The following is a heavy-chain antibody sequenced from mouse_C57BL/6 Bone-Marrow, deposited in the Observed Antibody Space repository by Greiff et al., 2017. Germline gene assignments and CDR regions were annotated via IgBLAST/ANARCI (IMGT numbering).Heavy chain of an antibody. Sequence: EVQLVESGGGLVQSGRSLRLSCATSGFTFSDFYMEWVRQAPGKGLEWIAASRNKANDYTTEYIASVKGRFIVSRDTSQSILYLQMNALRAEGTAMYYCARDGIYYAMDYWGQGTSVTVSS. J-gene: IGHJ4*01. V-gene: IGHV7-1*01. CDR1: GFTFSDFY. CDR3: ARDGIYYAMDY. CDR2: SRNKANDYTT.